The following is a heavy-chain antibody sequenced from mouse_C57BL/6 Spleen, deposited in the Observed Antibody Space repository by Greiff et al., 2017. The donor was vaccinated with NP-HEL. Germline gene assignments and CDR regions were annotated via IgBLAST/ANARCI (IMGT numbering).Heavy chain of an antibody. CDR1: GYTFTSYW. J-gene: IGHJ3*01. CDR2: INPSNGGT. Sequence: VQLQQPGTELVKPGASGYTFTSYWMHWVKQRPGQGLEWIGNINPSNGGTNYNEKFKSKATLTVDKSSSTAYMQLSSLTSEDSAVYYCAGSDWFAYWGQGTLVTVSA. V-gene: IGHV1-53*01. CDR3: AGSDWFAY.